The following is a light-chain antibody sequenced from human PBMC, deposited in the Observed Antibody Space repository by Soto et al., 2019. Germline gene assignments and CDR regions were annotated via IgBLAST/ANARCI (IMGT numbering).Light chain of an antibody. CDR1: QSVLHRSNGNNY. V-gene: IGKV4-1*01. CDR3: QQYQSLPFT. Sequence: DIVMTQSPDSLSVSLGERATIKCRSIQSVLHRSNGNNYIAWYQQKPGQPPKLLIYWSSTRDSGVTDRFIGSRSGTDFTLTVSSMKAEDVAFYHCQQYQSLPFTFGPGTKVHI. J-gene: IGKJ3*01. CDR2: WSS.